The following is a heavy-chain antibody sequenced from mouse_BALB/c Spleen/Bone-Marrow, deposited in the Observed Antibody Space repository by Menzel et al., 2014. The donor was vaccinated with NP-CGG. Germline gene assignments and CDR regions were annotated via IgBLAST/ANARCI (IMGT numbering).Heavy chain of an antibody. CDR3: ARRGYGLYAMDY. D-gene: IGHD1-1*01. V-gene: IGHV5-9-1*01. CDR2: INSGGSYS. Sequence: EVKLEESGGGLVKPGGSLKLSCAASGFTFSSYAMSWVRQTPEKRLEWAATINSGGSYSYYPDSVKGRFTISRDNAKNTLYVQMSSLRSEDTAMYYCARRGYGLYAMDYWGQGTSVTVSS. J-gene: IGHJ4*01. CDR1: GFTFSSYA.